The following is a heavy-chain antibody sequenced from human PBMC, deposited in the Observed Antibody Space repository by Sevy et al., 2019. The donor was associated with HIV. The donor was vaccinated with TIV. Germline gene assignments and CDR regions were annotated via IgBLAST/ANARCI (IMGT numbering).Heavy chain of an antibody. D-gene: IGHD3-22*01. J-gene: IGHJ3*02. CDR3: AKIDYYDSSGYDDAFDI. CDR2: ISWNSGII. CDR1: GFTFDDYA. Sequence: GGSLRLSCAASGFTFDDYAMHWVRQAPGKGLEWVSGISWNSGIIGYADSVKGRFTISRDNAKNSLYLQMNSLRAEDTALYYCAKIDYYDSSGYDDAFDIWGQGTMVTVSS. V-gene: IGHV3-9*01.